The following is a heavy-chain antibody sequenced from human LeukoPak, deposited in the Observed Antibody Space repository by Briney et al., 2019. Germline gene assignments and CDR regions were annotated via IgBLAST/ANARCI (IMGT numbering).Heavy chain of an antibody. Sequence: PGGSLRLSCAASGFTFSNAWMSWVRQAPGKGLEWVAVISYDGSNKYYADSVKGRFTISRDNSKNTLYLQMNSLRAEDTAVYYCAKDGGELPLIYYFDYWGQGTLVTVSS. CDR1: GFTFSNAW. V-gene: IGHV3-30*18. CDR3: AKDGGELPLIYYFDY. D-gene: IGHD3-10*01. J-gene: IGHJ4*02. CDR2: ISYDGSNK.